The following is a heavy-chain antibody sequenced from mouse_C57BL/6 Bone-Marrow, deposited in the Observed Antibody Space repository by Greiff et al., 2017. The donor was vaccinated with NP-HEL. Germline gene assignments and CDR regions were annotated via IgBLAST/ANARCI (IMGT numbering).Heavy chain of an antibody. CDR3: ARDLYYYGSRRNWYFDV. CDR1: GFTFSSYA. V-gene: IGHV5-4*01. CDR2: ISDGGSYT. Sequence: EVQRVESGGGLVKPGGSLKLSCAASGFTFSSYAMSWVRQTPEKRLEWVATISDGGSYTYSPDNVKGRFTISRDNAKNNLYLQMSHLKSEDTAMYYCARDLYYYGSRRNWYFDVWGTGTTVTVSS. D-gene: IGHD1-1*01. J-gene: IGHJ1*03.